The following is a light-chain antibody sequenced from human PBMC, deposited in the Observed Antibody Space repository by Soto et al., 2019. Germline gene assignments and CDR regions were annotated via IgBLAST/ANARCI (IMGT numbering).Light chain of an antibody. V-gene: IGKV1-5*01. CDR3: QQYKSYWT. J-gene: IGKJ1*01. CDR2: DAS. Sequence: DIQMTQSPSTLSASVGDRVTITCRASQTISNWLAWYQQKPGKAPKVLIYDASNLESGVPSRFSGSRSGTEFTLTISSLQPDDFATYYCQQYKSYWTFGQGTKVDI. CDR1: QTISNW.